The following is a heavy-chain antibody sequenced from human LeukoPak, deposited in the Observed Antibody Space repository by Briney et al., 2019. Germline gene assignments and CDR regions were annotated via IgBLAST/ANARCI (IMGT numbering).Heavy chain of an antibody. Sequence: GSLRLSCAVSGINFRGYWMAWVRQAPGKGLEWVANMKQDGSEKYYVDSVKGRFTISRDNAKKSLYLEMNSLRVEDTAVYYCARDLGHTGYDLYDYWGQGTLVTVSS. CDR1: GINFRGYW. CDR2: MKQDGSEK. CDR3: ARDLGHTGYDLYDY. D-gene: IGHD5-12*01. J-gene: IGHJ4*02. V-gene: IGHV3-7*01.